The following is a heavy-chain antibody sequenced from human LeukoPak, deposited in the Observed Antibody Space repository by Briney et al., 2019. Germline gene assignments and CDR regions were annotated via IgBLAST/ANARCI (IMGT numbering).Heavy chain of an antibody. V-gene: IGHV4-59*01. CDR3: ARDPGGIYYYGMDV. J-gene: IGHJ6*02. Sequence: ASETLSLTCTVSGGSISSYYWSWIRQPPGKGLEWIGYIYYSGSTNYNPSLKSRVTISVDTSKNQFSLKLSSVTAADTAVYYCARDPGGIYYYGMDVWGQGTTVTVSS. CDR2: IYYSGST. CDR1: GGSISSYY. D-gene: IGHD1-1*01.